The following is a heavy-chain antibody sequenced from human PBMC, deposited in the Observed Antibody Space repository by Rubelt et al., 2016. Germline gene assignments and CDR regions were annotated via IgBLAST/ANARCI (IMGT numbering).Heavy chain of an antibody. Sequence: EVHLLESGGGLVQPGGSLRLSCAASGFTFSSYAMSWVRQAPGKGLEWVSALSVSGGSTYYADSVKGRFTISRDNSKNTLYLQMNSLRAEDTAVYYCAREGGSTIPSNNWFDPWGQGTLVTVSS. J-gene: IGHJ5*02. CDR3: AREGGSTIPSNNWFDP. V-gene: IGHV3-23*01. CDR1: GFTFSSYA. D-gene: IGHD5/OR15-5a*01. CDR2: LSVSGGST.